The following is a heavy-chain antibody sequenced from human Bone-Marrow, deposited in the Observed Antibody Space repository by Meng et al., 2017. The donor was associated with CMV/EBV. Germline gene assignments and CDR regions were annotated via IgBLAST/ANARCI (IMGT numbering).Heavy chain of an antibody. CDR2: TYYRSKWYT. D-gene: IGHD3-16*01. J-gene: IGHJ4*02. CDR1: GDSVSSNAAT. CDR3: LRDGTWGH. V-gene: IGHV6-1*01. Sequence: CAISGDSVSSNAATWNWIRQSPSRGLEWLGRTYYRSKWYTDYAVSVKGRIAINPDTAKNQFSLQLNSVTPEDTAVYYCLRDGTWGHWGQGTLVTVSS.